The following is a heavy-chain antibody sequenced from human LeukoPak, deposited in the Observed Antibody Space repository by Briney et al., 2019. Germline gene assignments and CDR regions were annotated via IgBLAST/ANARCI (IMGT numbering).Heavy chain of an antibody. D-gene: IGHD3-16*01. CDR3: ARGGY. CDR2: ISGDSDYI. CDR1: GFTFSTYS. Sequence: GGSLRLSCAASGFTFSTYSMNWVRQAPGKGLEWVSAISGDSDYIYYADSVKGRFTISRDNAKNSLYLQMNSLRADDTAVYYCARGGYWGQGTLVTVSS. V-gene: IGHV3-21*01. J-gene: IGHJ4*02.